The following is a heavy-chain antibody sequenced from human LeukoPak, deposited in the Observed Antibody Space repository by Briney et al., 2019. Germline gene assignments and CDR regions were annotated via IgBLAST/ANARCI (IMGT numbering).Heavy chain of an antibody. Sequence: GGTLRLSCAASGFTFDDCGRSRVRQAPGKRLQERSYISASTSTIYYADSVKGRFVISRDNAKNSLYLQMSSLRAEDTAVYFCARDLYSGVTCYSHDGFDMWGQGTMVTVSS. J-gene: IGHJ3*02. CDR1: GFTFDDCG. V-gene: IGHV3-48*01. CDR3: ARDLYSGVTCYSHDGFDM. CDR2: ISASTSTI. D-gene: IGHD2-15*01.